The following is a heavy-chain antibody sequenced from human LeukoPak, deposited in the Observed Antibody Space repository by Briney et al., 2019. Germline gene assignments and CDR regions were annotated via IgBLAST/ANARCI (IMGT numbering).Heavy chain of an antibody. J-gene: IGHJ5*02. Sequence: GGSLRLSCAASGFTFSSYWMTWVRQAPGKGLEWVANIKQDGSEECYVDSVKGRFTISRDNAKNTLYLQMTSLRAEDTAVYYCTVVIAVAGSWGQGTLVTVSS. D-gene: IGHD6-19*01. V-gene: IGHV3-7*01. CDR3: TVVIAVAGS. CDR1: GFTFSSYW. CDR2: IKQDGSEE.